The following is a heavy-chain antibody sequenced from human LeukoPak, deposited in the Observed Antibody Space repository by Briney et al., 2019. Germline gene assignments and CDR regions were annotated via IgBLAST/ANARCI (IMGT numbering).Heavy chain of an antibody. Sequence: GGSLRLSCAASGFTVSSNYMSWVRQAPGKGLEWVAVISYDGSNKYYADSVKGRFTISRDSSKNAVFLQVSTLRAQDTAVYYCARDPRIAVTGTTPYDYFFHMDVWGKGTTVTVSS. V-gene: IGHV3-30*03. J-gene: IGHJ6*03. CDR2: ISYDGSNK. CDR3: ARDPRIAVTGTTPYDYFFHMDV. D-gene: IGHD6-19*01. CDR1: GFTVSSNY.